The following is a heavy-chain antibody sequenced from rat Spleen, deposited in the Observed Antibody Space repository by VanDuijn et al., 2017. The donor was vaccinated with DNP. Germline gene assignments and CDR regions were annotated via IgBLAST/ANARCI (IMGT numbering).Heavy chain of an antibody. Sequence: EVQLQESGPGLVKPSQSVSLTCSVTGYSITSNYWGWIRKFPGNKMEWIGHISYSGSTGYNPSLKSRISITRDTSKNQFFLQLKSVTTEDTATYYCARGNDDYYPNWYFDFWGPGTMVTVSS. CDR3: ARGNDDYYPNWYFDF. D-gene: IGHD1-12*03. CDR1: GYSITSNY. V-gene: IGHV3-1*01. J-gene: IGHJ1*01. CDR2: ISYSGST.